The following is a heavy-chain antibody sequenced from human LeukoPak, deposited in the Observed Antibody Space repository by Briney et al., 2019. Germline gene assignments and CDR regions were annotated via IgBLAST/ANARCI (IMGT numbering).Heavy chain of an antibody. D-gene: IGHD1-26*01. CDR1: GGSISSSNW. CDR3: ARGGELLRPADY. CDR2: IYQSRNI. V-gene: IGHV4-4*02. Sequence: SATLSLTCAVSGGSISSSNWWSWVRQPPGKGLEWIGEIYQSRNIDYNPSLKSRATISVDKSKNQLSLKLSSVTAADTAVYYCARGGELLRPADYWGQGTLVTVSS. J-gene: IGHJ4*02.